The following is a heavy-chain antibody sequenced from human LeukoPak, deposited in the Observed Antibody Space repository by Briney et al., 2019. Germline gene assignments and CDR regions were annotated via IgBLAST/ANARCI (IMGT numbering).Heavy chain of an antibody. CDR3: ARDFAMVRGVGDY. CDR1: GYIFTSYA. D-gene: IGHD3-10*01. V-gene: IGHV1-3*01. J-gene: IGHJ4*02. CDR2: INAGNGNT. Sequence: ASVKVSCKASGYIFTSYAMHWVRQAPGQRLEWMGWINAGNGNTKYSQKFQGRVTITRDTSASTAYMELSSLRSEDTAVYYCARDFAMVRGVGDYWGQGTLVTVSS.